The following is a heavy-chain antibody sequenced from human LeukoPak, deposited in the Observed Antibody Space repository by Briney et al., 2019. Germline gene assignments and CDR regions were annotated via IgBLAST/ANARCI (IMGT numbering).Heavy chain of an antibody. D-gene: IGHD2-2*02. CDR1: GFTFSNAW. CDR3: TTDLRYCSSTSCYIRGLWVDY. Sequence: GGSLRLSCAASGFTFSNAWMSWVRQAPGKGLEWVGHIKSKTDGGTTDYAAPVKGRFTISRDDSKNTLYLQMNSLKTEDTAVYYCTTDLRYCSSTSCYIRGLWVDYWGQGTLVTVSS. CDR2: IKSKTDGGTT. V-gene: IGHV3-15*01. J-gene: IGHJ4*02.